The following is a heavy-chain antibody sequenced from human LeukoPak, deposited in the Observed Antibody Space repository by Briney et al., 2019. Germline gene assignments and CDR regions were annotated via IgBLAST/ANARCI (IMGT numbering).Heavy chain of an antibody. CDR1: GFTFSDYW. CDR2: INTDGSTT. J-gene: IGHJ4*02. D-gene: IGHD3-10*01. CDR3: ARNRGGQQFDC. V-gene: IGHV3-7*01. Sequence: GGSLTLSRAASGFTFSDYWIDWVRQAPGQGLEWVANINTDGSTTNYVESVRGRFTISRDNTRNSLSLQMNNLRDEDTAVYYCARNRGGQQFDCWGQGTLLTVSS.